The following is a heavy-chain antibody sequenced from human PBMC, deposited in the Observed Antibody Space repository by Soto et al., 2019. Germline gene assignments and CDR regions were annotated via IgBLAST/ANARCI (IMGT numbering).Heavy chain of an antibody. CDR2: IIPIFGTA. D-gene: IGHD5-12*01. J-gene: IGHJ6*02. Sequence: QVQLVQSGAEVKKPGSSVKVSCKASGGTFSSYAISWVRQAPGQGLEWMGGIIPIFGTANYAQKFQGRVTITADKSTSTAYMELSSLRSEDTGVYYCARGGYDNDYYYYGMDVWGQGTTVTVSS. V-gene: IGHV1-69*06. CDR1: GGTFSSYA. CDR3: ARGGYDNDYYYYGMDV.